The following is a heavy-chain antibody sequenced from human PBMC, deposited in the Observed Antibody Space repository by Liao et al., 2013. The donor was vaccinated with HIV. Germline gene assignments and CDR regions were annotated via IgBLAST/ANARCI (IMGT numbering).Heavy chain of an antibody. CDR2: IYSTGST. D-gene: IGHD4-17*01. Sequence: QLHLQESGPGLVKPSQTLSLTCTFSGASVTSGTSYWTWIRRPAGKGLEWIGRIYSTGSTNYNPSLEGRVTISLDRSKNQFFLNVTSVTAADTAVYYCVRDYYGDYFDYWGQGTQVTVS. V-gene: IGHV4-61*02. J-gene: IGHJ4*02. CDR3: VRDYYGDYFDY. CDR1: GASVTSGTSY.